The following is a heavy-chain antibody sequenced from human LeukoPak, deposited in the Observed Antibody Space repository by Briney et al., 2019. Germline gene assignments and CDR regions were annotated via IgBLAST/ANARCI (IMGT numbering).Heavy chain of an antibody. CDR2: ISWNSGSI. V-gene: IGHV3-9*01. J-gene: IGHJ4*02. D-gene: IGHD1-26*01. CDR3: AKDIVRWELPLDPNFDY. CDR1: GFTFDDYA. Sequence: GRSLRLSCAASGFTFDDYAMHWVRQALGKGLEWVSGISWNSGSIGYADSVKGRFTISRDNAKNSLYLQMSSLRAEDTALYYCAKDIVRWELPLDPNFDYWGQGTLVTVSS.